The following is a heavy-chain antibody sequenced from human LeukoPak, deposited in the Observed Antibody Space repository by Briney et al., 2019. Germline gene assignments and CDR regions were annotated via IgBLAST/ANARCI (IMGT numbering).Heavy chain of an antibody. J-gene: IGHJ6*03. Sequence: ASVKVSCKASGYTFTSYGISWVRQAPGQGLEWMGWISAYNGNTNYAQKLQGRVTMTTDTSTSTAYMELRILRSDDTAVYYCARATGYYDSSGYYYYYYYMDVWGKGTTVTVSS. D-gene: IGHD3-22*01. CDR2: ISAYNGNT. CDR1: GYTFTSYG. V-gene: IGHV1-18*01. CDR3: ARATGYYDSSGYYYYYYYMDV.